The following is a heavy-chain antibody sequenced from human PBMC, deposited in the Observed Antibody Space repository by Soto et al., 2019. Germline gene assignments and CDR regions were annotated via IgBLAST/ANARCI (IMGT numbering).Heavy chain of an antibody. CDR1: GFTFSSYG. J-gene: IGHJ4*02. Sequence: QVQLVESGGGVVQPGRSLRLSCAASGFTFSSYGMHWVRQAPGKGLEWVAVISYDGSNKYYADSVKGRFTISRDNSKNTLYLQMNSLRAEDTAVYYCAKDRIAVQWGQGTLVTVSS. CDR2: ISYDGSNK. D-gene: IGHD6-19*01. CDR3: AKDRIAVQ. V-gene: IGHV3-30*18.